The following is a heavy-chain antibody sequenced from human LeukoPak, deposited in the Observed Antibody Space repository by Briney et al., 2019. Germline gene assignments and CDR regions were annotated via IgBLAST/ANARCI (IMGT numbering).Heavy chain of an antibody. CDR1: GFTFSSYA. Sequence: PGGSLTLSCVASGFTFSSYAMHWVRQAPAKELEWVAVIWYDGSNKYYADSVKGRFTISRDNSKNTLYLQMNSLRAEDTAVYYCARERSGSFSWGQGTLVTVSS. CDR3: ARERSGSFS. V-gene: IGHV3-33*08. CDR2: IWYDGSNK. J-gene: IGHJ5*02. D-gene: IGHD1-26*01.